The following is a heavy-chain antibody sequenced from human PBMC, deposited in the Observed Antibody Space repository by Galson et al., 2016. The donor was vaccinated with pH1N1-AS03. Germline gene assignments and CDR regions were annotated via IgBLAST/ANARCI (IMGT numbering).Heavy chain of an antibody. CDR2: VSDDGYTK. J-gene: IGHJ5*02. Sequence: SLRLSCAASGFTFSNYAIHWVRQAPGKGLQWVAVVSDDGYTKYYADSVRGRFTISRDNSENTVFLQMSSLTTEETGLYYCARVVHEIRGQPNTWLDPCGQGTLVTVSS. V-gene: IGHV3-30*15. CDR1: GFTFSNYA. CDR3: ARVVHEIRGQPNTWLDP. D-gene: IGHD1-26*01.